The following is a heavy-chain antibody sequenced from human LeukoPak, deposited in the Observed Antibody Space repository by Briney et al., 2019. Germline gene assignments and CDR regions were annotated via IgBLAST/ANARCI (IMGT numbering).Heavy chain of an antibody. CDR1: GYTLNRYG. CDR2: ISGYNGNT. CDR3: ARDYGYGVAVMISDDY. J-gene: IGHJ4*02. V-gene: IGHV1-18*01. Sequence: ASVKVSCKASGYTLNRYGITWVRQAPGQGLEWMGWISGYNGNTNYAQKLQGRVTMTTDTSTSTAYMELRSLRSDGTAMYYCARDYGYGVAVMISDDYWGQGSLVTVSS. D-gene: IGHD5-12*01.